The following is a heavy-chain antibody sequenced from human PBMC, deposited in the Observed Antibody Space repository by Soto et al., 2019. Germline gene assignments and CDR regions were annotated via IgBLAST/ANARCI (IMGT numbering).Heavy chain of an antibody. V-gene: IGHV4-31*03. CDR1: GGSISSGGYY. CDR2: IYYSGST. CDR3: ARDRRAISWYFDL. D-gene: IGHD3-3*01. J-gene: IGHJ2*01. Sequence: QVQLQESGPGLVKPSQTLSLTCTVSGGSISSGGYYWSWIRQHPGKGLEWIGYIYYSGSTYYNPSLTSRVTISVDTSKNQFSLKLSSVTAADTAVYYCARDRRAISWYFDLWGRGTLVTVSS.